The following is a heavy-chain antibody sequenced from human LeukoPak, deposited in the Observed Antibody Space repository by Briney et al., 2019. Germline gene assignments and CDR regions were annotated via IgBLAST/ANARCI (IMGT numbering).Heavy chain of an antibody. V-gene: IGHV3-21*01. CDR2: ITSSSSYI. CDR1: GFTFSSYS. D-gene: IGHD4-23*01. CDR3: ARDYGGTNFDY. J-gene: IGHJ4*02. Sequence: PGGSLRLSCAASGFTFSSYSMNWVRQAPGKGLEWVSSITSSSSYIYYADSVKGRFTISRDNAKNSLYLQMNSLRAEDAAVYYCARDYGGTNFDYWGQGTLVTVSS.